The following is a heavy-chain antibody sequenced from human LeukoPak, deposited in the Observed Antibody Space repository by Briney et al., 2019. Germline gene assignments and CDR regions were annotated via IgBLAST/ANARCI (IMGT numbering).Heavy chain of an antibody. D-gene: IGHD3-22*01. J-gene: IGHJ4*02. CDR3: ASSPSGYWWNFDC. V-gene: IGHV4-39*01. Sequence: TLSLTCTVSGGSISSNNYYWGWIRQPPGKGLEWIGSIYYSGSTYNNPSLKSRVTISVDTTKNQFSLKLTSVTAADTAAYYCASSPSGYWWNFDCWGQGTLVTASS. CDR2: IYYSGST. CDR1: GGSISSNNYY.